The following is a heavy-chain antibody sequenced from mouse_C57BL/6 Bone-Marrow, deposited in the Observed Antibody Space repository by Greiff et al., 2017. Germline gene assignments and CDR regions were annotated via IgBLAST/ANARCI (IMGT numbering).Heavy chain of an antibody. CDR1: GFTFTDYY. V-gene: IGHV7-3*01. D-gene: IGHD1-1*01. J-gene: IGHJ4*01. Sequence: VQLKESGGGLVQPGGSLSLSCAASGFTFTDYYMSWVRQPPGKALEWLGFIRNKANGYTTEYSASVKGRFTISRDNSQSILYLQMNALRAEDSATYYCARYRGTTLYYYAMDYWGQGTSVTVSS. CDR2: IRNKANGYTT. CDR3: ARYRGTTLYYYAMDY.